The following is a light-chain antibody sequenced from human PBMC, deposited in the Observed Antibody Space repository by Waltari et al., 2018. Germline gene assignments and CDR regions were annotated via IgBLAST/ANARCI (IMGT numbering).Light chain of an antibody. CDR1: QSIGRN. CDR2: GAS. Sequence: EIVMTQSPATLSVSPGEGATFSCRASQSIGRNLAWYQKKPGQAPGLLIYGASTRATGIPGRFSGSGSGTEFTLTISSLQSGDFAVYYCQQFEGTFGQGTKLEI. CDR3: QQFEGT. J-gene: IGKJ2*02. V-gene: IGKV3-15*01.